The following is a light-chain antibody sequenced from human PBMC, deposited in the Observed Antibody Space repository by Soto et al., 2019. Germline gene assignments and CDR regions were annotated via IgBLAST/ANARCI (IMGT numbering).Light chain of an antibody. CDR2: QAS. Sequence: IQTIQSPSTLSASVGDSVTITCRGSQSSSSWLAWYQQKPGKAPKFLIYQASSLQSGVPSRFSVSGSETEFTLTLSSLMHDDFATYVCQQYKSYFRTFSQGTKVDIK. CDR1: QSSSSW. V-gene: IGKV1-5*03. J-gene: IGKJ1*01. CDR3: QQYKSYFRT.